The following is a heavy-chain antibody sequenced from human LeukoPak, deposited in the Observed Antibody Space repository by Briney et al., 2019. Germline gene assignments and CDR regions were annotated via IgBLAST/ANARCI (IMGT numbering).Heavy chain of an antibody. CDR2: IHPNTGGT. Sequence: ASVKVSCKASGYTFTGHYIHWVRQAPGQGLEWMGWIHPNTGGTKYAQKFQGRVTMTRDTSSSTAYMELSSLRSADTAVYYCARLVRAYYYDSSGYWPYYFDYWGQGTLVTVSS. CDR1: GYTFTGHY. J-gene: IGHJ4*02. V-gene: IGHV1-2*02. CDR3: ARLVRAYYYDSSGYWPYYFDY. D-gene: IGHD3-22*01.